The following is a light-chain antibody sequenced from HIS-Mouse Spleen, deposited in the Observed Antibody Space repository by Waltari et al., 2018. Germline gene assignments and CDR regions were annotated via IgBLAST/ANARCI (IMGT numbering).Light chain of an antibody. CDR2: EDS. CDR1: ALPKKY. V-gene: IGLV3-10*01. J-gene: IGLJ2*01. Sequence: SYELTQPPSVSVSPGQTARITCSGDALPKKYAYWDQQKSGQAPVLVIYEDSKRPSGILERFSGSSSGTMATLTISGAQVEDEADYYCYSTDSSGNHRVFGGGTKLTVL. CDR3: YSTDSSGNHRV.